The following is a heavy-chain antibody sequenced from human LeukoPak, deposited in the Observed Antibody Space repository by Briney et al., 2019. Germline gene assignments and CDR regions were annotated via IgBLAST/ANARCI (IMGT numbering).Heavy chain of an antibody. V-gene: IGHV4-59*08. D-gene: IGHD6-19*01. CDR3: ARWDDSAWGFGN. CDR2: ISHSGTT. CDR1: GGSISSYS. J-gene: IGHJ4*02. Sequence: PSETLSLTCIVSGGSISSYSWNWIRQSPGKGLEWVGYISHSGTTSYNSFLKSRVTISVDTSKNQLSLKLTSVTAADTAVYYCARWDDSAWGFGNWGPGTLVTVSS.